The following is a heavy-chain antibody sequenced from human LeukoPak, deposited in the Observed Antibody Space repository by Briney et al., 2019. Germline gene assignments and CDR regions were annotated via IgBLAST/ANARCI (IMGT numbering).Heavy chain of an antibody. D-gene: IGHD3-10*01. CDR2: IYTSGST. CDR1: GGSISSYY. J-gene: IGHJ3*02. CDR3: ARNEIISTRTKVRGVRVTDAFDI. V-gene: IGHV4-4*07. Sequence: SETLSLTCTVSGGSISSYYWSWIRQPAGKGLELIGRIYTSGSTNYNPSLKSRVTISVDTSKNQFSLKLSSVTAADTAVYYCARNEIISTRTKVRGVRVTDAFDIWGQGTTVTVSS.